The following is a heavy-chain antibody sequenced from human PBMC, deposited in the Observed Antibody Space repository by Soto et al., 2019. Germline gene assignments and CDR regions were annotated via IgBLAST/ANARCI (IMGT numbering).Heavy chain of an antibody. CDR2: IYYSGST. J-gene: IGHJ5*02. V-gene: IGHV4-59*08. D-gene: IGHD5-12*01. CDR1: GGSISSYY. Sequence: SETLSLTCTVSGGSISSYYWSWIRQPPGKGLEWIGYIYYSGSTNYNPSLKSRVTISVVTSKNQFSLKLSSVTAADTAVYYCAGLVATIRDWFDPWGQGTLVTVSS. CDR3: AGLVATIRDWFDP.